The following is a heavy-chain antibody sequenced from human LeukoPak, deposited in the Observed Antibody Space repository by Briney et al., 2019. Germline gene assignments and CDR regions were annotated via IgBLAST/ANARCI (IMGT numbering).Heavy chain of an antibody. J-gene: IGHJ4*02. CDR1: GGSISSGDYY. D-gene: IGHD4-23*01. V-gene: IGHV4-30-4*01. CDR3: ARVPRAATVVTVGIDY. Sequence: PSETLSLTCTVSGGSISSGDYYWSWIRQPPGKGLEWIGYIYYSGSTYYNPSLKSRVTISVDTSKNQFSLKLSSVTAADTAVYYCARVPRAATVVTVGIDYWGQGTLVTVSS. CDR2: IYYSGST.